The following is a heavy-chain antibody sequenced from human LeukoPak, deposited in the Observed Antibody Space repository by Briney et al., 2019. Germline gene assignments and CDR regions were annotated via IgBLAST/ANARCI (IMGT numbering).Heavy chain of an antibody. CDR2: IYYSGST. CDR3: ASPPYSSSWFGGAFDI. D-gene: IGHD6-13*01. CDR1: GGSISSSSYY. J-gene: IGHJ3*02. Sequence: PSETLSLTCTVSGGSISSSSYYWGWIRQPPGKGLEWIGSIYYSGSTYYNPSLKSRVTISVDTSKNQFSLKLSSVTAADTAVYYCASPPYSSSWFGGAFDIWGQGTMVTVSS. V-gene: IGHV4-39*01.